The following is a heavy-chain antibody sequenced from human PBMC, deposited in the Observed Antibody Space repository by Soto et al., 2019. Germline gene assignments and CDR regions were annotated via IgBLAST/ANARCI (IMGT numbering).Heavy chain of an antibody. Sequence: GESLKISCKGSGYSFTSYWIGWVRQMPGKGLEWMGIIYPGDSDTRYSPSFQGQVTISADKSISTAYLQWSSLRASDTAMYYCARRMSYYGPEYGMDVWGQGTTVTVSS. CDR2: IYPGDSDT. D-gene: IGHD3-10*01. J-gene: IGHJ6*02. CDR1: GYSFTSYW. V-gene: IGHV5-51*01. CDR3: ARRMSYYGPEYGMDV.